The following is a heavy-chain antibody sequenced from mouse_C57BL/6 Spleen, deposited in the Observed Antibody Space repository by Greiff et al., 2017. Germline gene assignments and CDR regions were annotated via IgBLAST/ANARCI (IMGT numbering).Heavy chain of an antibody. V-gene: IGHV1-39*01. J-gene: IGHJ4*01. Sequence: ESGPELVKPGASVKISCKASGYSFTDYNMNWVKQSNGKSLEWIGVINPNYGTTSYNQKFKGKATLTVDQSSSTAYMQLNSLTSEDSAVYYCAREDGSSPYYAMDYWGQGTSVTVSS. CDR3: AREDGSSPYYAMDY. D-gene: IGHD1-1*01. CDR2: INPNYGTT. CDR1: GYSFTDYN.